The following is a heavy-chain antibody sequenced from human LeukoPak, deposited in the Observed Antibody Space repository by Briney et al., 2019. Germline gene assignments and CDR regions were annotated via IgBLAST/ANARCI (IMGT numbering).Heavy chain of an antibody. V-gene: IGHV1-69*06. D-gene: IGHD3-16*01. J-gene: IGHJ4*02. CDR2: IIPIFGTA. CDR3: ARGGPAARLITFGGVTDY. Sequence: AASVKVSCKASGGTFSSYAISWVRQAPGQGLEWMGGIIPIFGTANYAQKFQGRVTITADKSTSTAYMELSSLRSDDTAVYYCARGGPAARLITFGGVTDYWGQGTLVTVSS. CDR1: GGTFSSYA.